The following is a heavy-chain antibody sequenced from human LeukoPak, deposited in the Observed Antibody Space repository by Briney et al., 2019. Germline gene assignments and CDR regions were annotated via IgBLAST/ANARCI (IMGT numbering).Heavy chain of an antibody. CDR3: ARDGDYGDYYAFDI. D-gene: IGHD4-17*01. CDR1: GFTFSSYA. V-gene: IGHV3-30-3*01. J-gene: IGHJ3*02. Sequence: GGSRRLSCAASGFTFSSYAMHWVRQAPGKGLEWVAVISYDGSNKYYADSVKGRFTISRDNSKNTLYLQMNSLRAEDTAVYYCARDGDYGDYYAFDIWGQGTMVTVSS. CDR2: ISYDGSNK.